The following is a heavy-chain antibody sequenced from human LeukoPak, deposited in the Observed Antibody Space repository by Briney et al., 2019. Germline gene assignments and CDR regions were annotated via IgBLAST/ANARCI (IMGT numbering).Heavy chain of an antibody. D-gene: IGHD6-19*01. J-gene: IGHJ5*02. Sequence: GGSLRLSCAASGFIFSSYGMHWVRQAPGKGLEWVAFIRYDGSNKYYEDSVKGRFTVSRDNSKNTLYLQMNSLRAEDTAVYYCARAYSGAWSAWGQGTLVTVSS. V-gene: IGHV3-30*02. CDR3: ARAYSGAWSA. CDR1: GFIFSSYG. CDR2: IRYDGSNK.